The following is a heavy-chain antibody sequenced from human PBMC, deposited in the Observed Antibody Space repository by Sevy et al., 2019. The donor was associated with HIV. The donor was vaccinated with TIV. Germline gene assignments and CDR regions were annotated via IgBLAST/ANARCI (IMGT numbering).Heavy chain of an antibody. J-gene: IGHJ4*02. CDR1: GFTFSSYA. CDR3: VKVAGSGTYYSGDFDY. D-gene: IGHD3-10*01. Sequence: GGSLRLSCAASGFTFSSYAMHWVRQAPGKGLEWVAFIRYDGSNKYYADSVKGRFTISRDNSKNTLYLQMNSLRPEDTAVYYCVKVAGSGTYYSGDFDYWGQGILVTVSS. CDR2: IRYDGSNK. V-gene: IGHV3-30*02.